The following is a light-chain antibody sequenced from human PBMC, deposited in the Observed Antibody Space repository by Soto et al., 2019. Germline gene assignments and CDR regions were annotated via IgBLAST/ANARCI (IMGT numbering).Light chain of an antibody. CDR3: QQYGDSPLT. V-gene: IGKV3-20*01. J-gene: IGKJ3*01. Sequence: EIVLTQSPATLSLSPGERATLSCRASQSVSSTYLIWYQQKPGQAPRLLIYGASSRATGVPDRFSGGGSGTDFTLTISRLEPEDFGVYYCQQYGDSPLTSGPGTKVDI. CDR2: GAS. CDR1: QSVSSTY.